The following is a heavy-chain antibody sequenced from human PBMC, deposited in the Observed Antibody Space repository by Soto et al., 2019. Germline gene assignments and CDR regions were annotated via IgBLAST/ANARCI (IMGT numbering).Heavy chain of an antibody. J-gene: IGHJ6*02. CDR1: GLNFSTYD. D-gene: IGHD4-17*01. CDR3: ARMVVGDYVGYYYYGMDV. V-gene: IGHV3-23*01. CDR2: ISGGGGGT. Sequence: GVSLRLSCAASGLNFSTYDMSWVRTAPGRGLEWVSGISGGGGGTYYADSVKGRFTISRDNSKNTLYLQMNSLRAEDTAVYYCARMVVGDYVGYYYYGMDVWGQGTTVTVSS.